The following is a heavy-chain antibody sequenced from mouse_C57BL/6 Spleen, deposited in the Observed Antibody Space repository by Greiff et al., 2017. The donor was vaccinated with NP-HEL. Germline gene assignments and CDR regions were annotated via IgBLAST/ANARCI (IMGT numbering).Heavy chain of an antibody. J-gene: IGHJ1*03. D-gene: IGHD4-1*01. CDR2: ISSGSSTI. Sequence: EVKVVESGGGLVKPGGSLKLSCAASGFTFSDYGMHWVRQAPEKGLEWVAYISSGSSTIYYADTVKGRFTISRDNAKNTLFLQMTSLRSEDTAMYYCARINWGFWYFDVWGTGTTVTVSS. V-gene: IGHV5-17*01. CDR3: ARINWGFWYFDV. CDR1: GFTFSDYG.